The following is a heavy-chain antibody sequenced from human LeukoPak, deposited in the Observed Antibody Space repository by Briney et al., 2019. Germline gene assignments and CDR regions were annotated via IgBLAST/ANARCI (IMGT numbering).Heavy chain of an antibody. Sequence: GGSLRLSCAASGFTFSSYAMSWARQAPGKGLEWVSVISGSGGSTYYADSVKGRFTISRDNSKNTPFLQMNSLRAEDTAVYYCARAAGNYFFDYWGQGTLVTVSS. J-gene: IGHJ4*02. CDR1: GFTFSSYA. D-gene: IGHD1-7*01. CDR3: ARAAGNYFFDY. CDR2: ISGSGGST. V-gene: IGHV3-23*01.